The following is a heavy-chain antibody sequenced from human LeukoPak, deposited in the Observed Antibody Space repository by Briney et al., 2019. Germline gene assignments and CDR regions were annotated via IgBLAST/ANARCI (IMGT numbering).Heavy chain of an antibody. Sequence: PGGSLRLSCAASGFTFSSYWMHWVRQAPGKGLEWVSSISSSSSYIYYADSVKGRFTISRDNAKNSLYLQMNSLRAEDTAVYHCASSDYGGFDYWGQGTLVTVSS. CDR1: GFTFSSYW. V-gene: IGHV3-21*01. CDR3: ASSDYGGFDY. D-gene: IGHD4-17*01. J-gene: IGHJ4*02. CDR2: ISSSSSYI.